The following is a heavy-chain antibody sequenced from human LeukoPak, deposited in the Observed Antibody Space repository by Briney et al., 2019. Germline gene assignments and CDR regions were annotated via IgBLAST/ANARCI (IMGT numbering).Heavy chain of an antibody. CDR3: ARDRGYYGSGSPSRYYYYGMDV. Sequence: SQTLSLTCAVSGGSISSGGYSWSWIRQPPGKGLEWIGYIYHSGRTYYNPSLKSRVTISVDRSKNQFSLKLSSVTAADTAVYYCARDRGYYGSGSPSRYYYYGMDVWGQGTTVTVSS. V-gene: IGHV4-30-2*01. CDR1: GGSISSGGYS. D-gene: IGHD3-10*01. CDR2: IYHSGRT. J-gene: IGHJ6*02.